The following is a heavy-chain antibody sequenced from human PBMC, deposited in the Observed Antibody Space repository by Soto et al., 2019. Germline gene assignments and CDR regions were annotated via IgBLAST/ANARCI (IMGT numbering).Heavy chain of an antibody. CDR2: IWYDGSNK. Sequence: GGSLRLSCAASGFTFSSYGMHWVRQAPGKGLEWVAVIWYDGSNKYYAVSVKGRFTISRDNSKNTLYLQMNSLRAEDTAVYYCARDQVVGATDGYYYYGMDVWGQGTTVTVSS. J-gene: IGHJ6*02. CDR3: ARDQVVGATDGYYYYGMDV. V-gene: IGHV3-33*01. CDR1: GFTFSSYG. D-gene: IGHD1-26*01.